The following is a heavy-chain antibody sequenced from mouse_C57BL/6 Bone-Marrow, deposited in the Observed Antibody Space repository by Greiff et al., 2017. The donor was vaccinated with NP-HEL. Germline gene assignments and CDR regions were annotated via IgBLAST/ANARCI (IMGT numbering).Heavy chain of an antibody. D-gene: IGHD1-1*01. Sequence: QVQLQQSGAELVKPGASVKLSCKASGYTFTSYWMHWVKQRPGQGLEWIGMIHPNSGSTNYNEKFKSKATLTVDKSSSTAYMQLSSLTSEDSAVYYCARSGGDYYGSSYLPFDYWGQGTTLTVSS. CDR2: IHPNSGST. V-gene: IGHV1-64*01. CDR3: ARSGGDYYGSSYLPFDY. J-gene: IGHJ2*01. CDR1: GYTFTSYW.